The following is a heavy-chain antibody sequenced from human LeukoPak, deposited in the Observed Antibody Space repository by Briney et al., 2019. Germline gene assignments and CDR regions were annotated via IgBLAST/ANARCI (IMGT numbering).Heavy chain of an antibody. V-gene: IGHV3-7*03. J-gene: IGHJ6*02. CDR1: GFIFSSYW. CDR3: GRSMDV. CDR2: IKQDGSEK. Sequence: PGGSLRLSCAASGFIFSSYWMHWVRQAPGKGLEWVANIKQDGSEKYYVDSVKGRFTISRDNAKNSLYLQMNSLRAEDTAVYYCGRSMDVWGQGTTVTVSS.